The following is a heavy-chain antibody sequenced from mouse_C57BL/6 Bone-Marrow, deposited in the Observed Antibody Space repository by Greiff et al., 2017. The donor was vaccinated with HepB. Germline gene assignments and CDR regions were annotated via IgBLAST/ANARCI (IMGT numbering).Heavy chain of an antibody. J-gene: IGHJ3*01. CDR3: TGGKLGRFAY. V-gene: IGHV6-3*01. D-gene: IGHD4-1*01. Sequence: EVQLQESGGGLVQPGGSMKLSCVASGFTFSNYWMNWVRQSPEKGLEWVAQIRLKSDNYATHYAESVNGRFTISRDDSKSSVYLQMNNLRAEDTGIYYCTGGKLGRFAYWGQGTLVTVSA. CDR2: IRLKSDNYAT. CDR1: GFTFSNYW.